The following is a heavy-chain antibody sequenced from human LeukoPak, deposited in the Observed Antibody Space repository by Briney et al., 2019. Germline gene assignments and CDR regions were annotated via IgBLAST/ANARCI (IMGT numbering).Heavy chain of an antibody. D-gene: IGHD3-10*01. CDR2: IYSSGST. J-gene: IGHJ4*02. V-gene: IGHV3-53*01. CDR1: GFTVSSNY. CDR3: ANLPRGDY. Sequence: GGSLRLSCAASGFTVSSNYMTWVRQAPGKGLEWLSIIYSSGSTYYADSVKGRFTISRDNSKNTLYLQMNSLRADDTAVHYCANLPRGDYWGQGTLVTVSS.